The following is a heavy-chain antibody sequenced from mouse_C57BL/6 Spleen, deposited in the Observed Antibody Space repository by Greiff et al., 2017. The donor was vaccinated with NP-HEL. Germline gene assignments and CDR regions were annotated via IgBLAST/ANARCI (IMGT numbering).Heavy chain of an antibody. V-gene: IGHV5-9-1*02. D-gene: IGHD2-12*01. CDR3: TREAFDTRYFDV. Sequence: EVMLVESGEGLVKPGGSLKLSCAASGFTFSSYAMSWVRQTPEKRLEWVAYISSGGDYIYYADTVKGRFTISRDNARNTLYLQMSSLKSEDTAMYYCTREAFDTRYFDVWGTGTTVTVSS. J-gene: IGHJ1*03. CDR1: GFTFSSYA. CDR2: ISSGGDYI.